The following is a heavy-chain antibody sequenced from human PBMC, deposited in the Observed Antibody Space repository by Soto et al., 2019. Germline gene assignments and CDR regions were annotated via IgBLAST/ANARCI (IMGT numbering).Heavy chain of an antibody. CDR1: VASIRVFY. D-gene: IGHD1-1*01. V-gene: IGHV4-4*07. J-gene: IGHJ5*02. CDR2: IYATGTT. Sequence: SETRSFTCTVSVASIRVFYWIWIRKSAGKGLEWIGRIYATGTTDYNPSLKSRVMMSVDTSKKQFSLKLRSVTAADTAVYYCVRDGTKTLRDWFDPWGQGISVTVSS. CDR3: VRDGTKTLRDWFDP.